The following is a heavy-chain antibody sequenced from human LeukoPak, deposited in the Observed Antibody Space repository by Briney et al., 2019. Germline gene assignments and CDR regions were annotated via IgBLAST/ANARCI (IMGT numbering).Heavy chain of an antibody. CDR1: GFTFSSYV. J-gene: IGHJ4*02. Sequence: GGSLRLSCTASGFTFSSYVMGWVRQAPGKGLGWVSGISGSAGSTYSADSVKGRFTISRDNFKNTLYLQMNTLRVEDTAVYYCAKGGMVRGEYDYWGQGTLVTVSS. CDR3: AKGGMVRGEYDY. CDR2: ISGSAGST. D-gene: IGHD3-10*01. V-gene: IGHV3-23*01.